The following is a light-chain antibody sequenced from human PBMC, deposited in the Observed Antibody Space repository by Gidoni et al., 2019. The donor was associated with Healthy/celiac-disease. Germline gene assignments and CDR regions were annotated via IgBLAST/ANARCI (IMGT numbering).Light chain of an antibody. J-gene: IGLJ2*01. V-gene: IGLV3-19*01. CDR3: NSRDSSGNPVV. CDR1: SLRSYY. CDR2: GKN. Sequence: SSERTQDPAVSGALGQTVRITGQGDSLRSYYASWYQQKPGQAPVLVIYGKNNRPSGIPDRFSVSSSGNTASLTITGAQAEDEADYYCNSRDSSGNPVVFGGGTKLTVL.